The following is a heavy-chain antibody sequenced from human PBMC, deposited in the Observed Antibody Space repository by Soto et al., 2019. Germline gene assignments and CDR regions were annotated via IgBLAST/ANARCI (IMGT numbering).Heavy chain of an antibody. CDR2: YRRSAHSFAT. D-gene: IGHD3-16*01. V-gene: IGHV3-73*01. CDR3: TRRDYLVTFKSHL. J-gene: IGHJ4*02. Sequence: SGGSQRAPFATPGFTFPGSALHWVPLTSGKGLDWGGRYRRSAHSFATAYGASVDGRFTISTADSQNTASLQMNSHTTAVTAAYYCTRRDYLVTFKSHLWGQGTQGTVSS. CDR1: GFTFPGSA.